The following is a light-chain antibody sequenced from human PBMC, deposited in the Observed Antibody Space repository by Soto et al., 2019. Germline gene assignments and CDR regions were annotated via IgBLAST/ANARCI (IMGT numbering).Light chain of an antibody. CDR1: SSDVGGYNY. V-gene: IGLV2-14*03. Sequence: QSALTQPASVSGSPGQSITISCTGTSSDVGGYNYVSWYQHHPDKAPKLVIYDVTNRPSGVSNRFSGSKAGNTASLTISGLLAEDEADDYCNTYTGSATSLVFGTGTKLTVL. CDR3: NTYTGSATSLV. J-gene: IGLJ1*01. CDR2: DVT.